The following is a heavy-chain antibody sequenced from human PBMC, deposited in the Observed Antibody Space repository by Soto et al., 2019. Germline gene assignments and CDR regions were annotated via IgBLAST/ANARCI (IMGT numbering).Heavy chain of an antibody. Sequence: PSETLSLTCTVSGISITSSYWNWFRQSPGKGLEWIGQISDRGDINYNPPLESRVAISTDTSKNQVSLTMTAVNAADTAVYCCARGRQWFGPWGQGTLVTVYS. J-gene: IGHJ5*02. CDR2: ISDRGDI. CDR3: ARGRQWFGP. V-gene: IGHV4-59*08. CDR1: GISITSSY.